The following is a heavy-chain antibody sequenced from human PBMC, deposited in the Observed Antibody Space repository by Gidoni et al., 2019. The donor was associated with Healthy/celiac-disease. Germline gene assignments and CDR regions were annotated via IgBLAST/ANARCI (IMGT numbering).Heavy chain of an antibody. Sequence: EVQLVESGGGLVQPGRSLRLSCTASGFTFGVYAMSWFRPAPGKGLECVCFIRSKSYGGTTEYAASVKGRFTISRDDSKSIAYLQMNSLKTEDTAVYYCSSAVHCSSTSCYAAGYYYYGMDVWGQGTTVTVSS. CDR3: SSAVHCSSTSCYAAGYYYYGMDV. CDR2: IRSKSYGGTT. J-gene: IGHJ6*02. D-gene: IGHD2-2*01. V-gene: IGHV3-49*03. CDR1: GFTFGVYA.